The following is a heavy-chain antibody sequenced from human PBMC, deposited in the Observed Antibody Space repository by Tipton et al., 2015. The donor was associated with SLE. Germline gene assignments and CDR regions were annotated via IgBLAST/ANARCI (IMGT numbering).Heavy chain of an antibody. V-gene: IGHV4-4*07. CDR2: IYTSGST. Sequence: PGLVKPSETLSLTCAVYGGSFSGYYWSWIRQPAGKGLEWIGRIYTSGSTNYNPSLKSRVTISVDTSKNQFSLNLRSVTAADTAVYYCARRGFWYFDLWGRGTLVTVSS. CDR1: GGSFSGYY. D-gene: IGHD3-10*01. CDR3: ARRGFWYFDL. J-gene: IGHJ2*01.